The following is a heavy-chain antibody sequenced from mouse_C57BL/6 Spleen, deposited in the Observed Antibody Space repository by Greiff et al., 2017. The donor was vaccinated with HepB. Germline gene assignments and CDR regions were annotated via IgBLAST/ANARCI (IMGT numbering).Heavy chain of an antibody. Sequence: VQLQQSGPELVKPGASVKISCKASGYTFTDYYMNWVKQSHGKSLEWIGDINPNNGGTSYNQKFKGKATLTVDKSSSTAYMELRSLTSEDSAVYYCARGGLGYLYAMDYWGQGTSVTVSS. CDR3: ARGGLGYLYAMDY. CDR2: INPNNGGT. J-gene: IGHJ4*01. V-gene: IGHV1-26*01. D-gene: IGHD3-1*01. CDR1: GYTFTDYY.